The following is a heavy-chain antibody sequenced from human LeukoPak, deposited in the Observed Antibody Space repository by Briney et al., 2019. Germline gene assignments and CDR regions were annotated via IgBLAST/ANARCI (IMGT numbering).Heavy chain of an antibody. V-gene: IGHV1-69*04. D-gene: IGHD3-22*01. CDR2: IIPIFGIA. CDR1: GGTFSSYA. J-gene: IGHJ4*02. CDR3: ASTDSSGYYKERFDY. Sequence: SVKVSCKASGGTFSSYAISWVRQAPGQGLEWMGRIIPIFGIANYAQKFQGRVTITAGKSTSTAYMELSSLRSEDTAVYYCASTDSSGYYKERFDYWGQGTLVTVSS.